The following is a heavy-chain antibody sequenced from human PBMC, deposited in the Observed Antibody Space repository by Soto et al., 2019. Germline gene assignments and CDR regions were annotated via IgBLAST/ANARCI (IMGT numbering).Heavy chain of an antibody. CDR3: ARDGRSVLWFGEPEPEGAFDI. CDR2: INWNGGST. Sequence: EVQLVESGGGVVRPGGSLRLSCAASGFTFDDYGMSWVRQAPGKGLEWVSGINWNGGSTGYADSVKGRFTISRDNAKNSLYLQMNSLRAEDTALYHCARDGRSVLWFGEPEPEGAFDIWGQGTMVTVSS. J-gene: IGHJ3*02. CDR1: GFTFDDYG. D-gene: IGHD3-10*01. V-gene: IGHV3-20*01.